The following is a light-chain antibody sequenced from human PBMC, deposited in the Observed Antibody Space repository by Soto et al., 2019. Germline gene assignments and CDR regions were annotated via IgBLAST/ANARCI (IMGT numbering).Light chain of an antibody. Sequence: DIQMTQSPSSLSASVGDRVTITCRASQSISSWLAWYQQKPGKAPKLLIYDASSLESGVPSRFSGSGSGTDFTLTISSLQPDDFATYYCQQYESYSPLTFGGGTKVDIK. CDR1: QSISSW. J-gene: IGKJ4*01. CDR3: QQYESYSPLT. V-gene: IGKV1-5*01. CDR2: DAS.